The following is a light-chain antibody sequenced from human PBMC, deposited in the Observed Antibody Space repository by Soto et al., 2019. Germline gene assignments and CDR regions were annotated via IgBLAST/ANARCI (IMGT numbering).Light chain of an antibody. J-gene: IGKJ4*01. CDR1: QDISNY. CDR3: QQYDNRPLT. CDR2: DAS. Sequence: DIQMTQSPSSLSASVGDRVTITCQASQDISNYLNWYQQKPGKAHKLLIYDASNLETGFPSRFSGSGSGTDFTFTISSLQPEDIATYYCQQYDNRPLTFGGGTKVEIK. V-gene: IGKV1-33*01.